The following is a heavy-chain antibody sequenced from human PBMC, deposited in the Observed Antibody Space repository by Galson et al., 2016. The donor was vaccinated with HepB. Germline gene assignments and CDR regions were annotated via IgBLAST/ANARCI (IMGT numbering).Heavy chain of an antibody. J-gene: IGHJ4*02. V-gene: IGHV3-15*07. D-gene: IGHD2-8*02. CDR2: IKSNSDYGTI. Sequence: SLRLSCAVSGLTFTNAWMNWVRQAPGKGLEWVGRIKSNSDYGTIDYAASVRGRFTMSRDDSKNTLYLQMNSLKTEDTAVYYCTTAGGYDWWGQGTLVTVSS. CDR3: TTAGGYDW. CDR1: GLTFTNAW.